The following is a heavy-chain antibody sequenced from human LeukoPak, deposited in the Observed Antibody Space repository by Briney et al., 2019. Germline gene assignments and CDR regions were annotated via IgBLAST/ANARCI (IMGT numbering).Heavy chain of an antibody. V-gene: IGHV4-59*01. D-gene: IGHD3-9*01. J-gene: IGHJ6*02. CDR2: IYYSGDT. Sequence: SETLSLTCSISGDSISTYYWSWIRQTPGKGLEWIGYIYYSGDTNYNPSLKSRVTISVDTSKNQFSLKLISVTAADTAVYYCARLRTYYDILTGSPPNYYYYGMDVWGQGTTVTVSS. CDR1: GDSISTYY. CDR3: ARLRTYYDILTGSPPNYYYYGMDV.